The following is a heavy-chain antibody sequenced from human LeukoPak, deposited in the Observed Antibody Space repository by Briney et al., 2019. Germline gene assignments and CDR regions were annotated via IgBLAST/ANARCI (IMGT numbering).Heavy chain of an antibody. D-gene: IGHD3-10*01. J-gene: IGHJ5*02. CDR3: ARHIYGSGSDT. CDR1: GGSFSGYY. CDR2: INHSGST. Sequence: PSETLSLTCAVYGGSFSGYYWSWIRQPPGKGLEWIGEINHSGSTNYNPSLKSRVTISVDTSKNQFSLKLSSVTAADTAVYYCARHIYGSGSDTWGQGTLVTVSS. V-gene: IGHV4-34*01.